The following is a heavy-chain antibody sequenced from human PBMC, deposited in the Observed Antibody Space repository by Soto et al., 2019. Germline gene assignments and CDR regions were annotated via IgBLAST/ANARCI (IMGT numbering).Heavy chain of an antibody. Sequence: GGSLRLSCAASGFTFSDYAMHWVRQAPGKGLERGAIICFDGSNEHYADSVQGRFTISRDNSENTLYLQMNSLRADDTAVYYGARPAGTVNFCSGMDCWGRWNT. V-gene: IGHV3-30-3*01. J-gene: IGHJ6*01. CDR3: ARPAGTVNFCSGMDC. D-gene: IGHD4-17*01. CDR2: ICFDGSNE. CDR1: GFTFSDYA.